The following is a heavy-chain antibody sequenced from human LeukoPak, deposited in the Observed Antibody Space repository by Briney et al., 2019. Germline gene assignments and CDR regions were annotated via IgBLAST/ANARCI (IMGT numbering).Heavy chain of an antibody. J-gene: IGHJ6*03. CDR2: INPSGGST. CDR3: ASGGGYYYYYMDV. Sequence: ASVKVSCKASGYTFTGYYMHWVRQAPGQGLEWMGIINPSGGSTSYAQKFQGRVTMTRDMSTSTVYMELSSLRSEDTAVYYCASGGGYYYYYMDVWGKGTTVTISS. CDR1: GYTFTGYY. D-gene: IGHD3-16*01. V-gene: IGHV1-46*01.